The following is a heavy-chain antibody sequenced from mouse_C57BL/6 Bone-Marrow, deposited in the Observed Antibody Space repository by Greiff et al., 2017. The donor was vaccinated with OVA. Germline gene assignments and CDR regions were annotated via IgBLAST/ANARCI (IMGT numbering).Heavy chain of an antibody. D-gene: IGHD1-1*01. V-gene: IGHV2-3*01. Sequence: VQVVESGPGLVAPSPSLSLSCTVSGFSLTSYGVSWVRQPPGQGLEWLGVLWGGRSTNEHSENISRPGINKDNTKSQVVIKLNSLQTDDTSTYYCAARPYDLDYWGQGTTLTVSS. CDR1: GFSLTSYG. J-gene: IGHJ2*01. CDR2: LWGGRST. CDR3: AARPYDLDY.